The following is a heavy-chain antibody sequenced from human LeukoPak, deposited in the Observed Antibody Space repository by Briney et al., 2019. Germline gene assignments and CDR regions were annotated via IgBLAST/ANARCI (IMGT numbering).Heavy chain of an antibody. V-gene: IGHV1-2*02. J-gene: IGHJ4*02. Sequence: ASVKVSCKASGYTFTGYYMHWVRQAPGQGLEWMGWVNPNNGGTNYAQKFQGRVTMTEDTSTDTAYMELSSLRSDDTAVYYCARDQRSYSSSSNFDYWGQGTLVTVSS. CDR3: ARDQRSYSSSSNFDY. CDR1: GYTFTGYY. D-gene: IGHD6-6*01. CDR2: VNPNNGGT.